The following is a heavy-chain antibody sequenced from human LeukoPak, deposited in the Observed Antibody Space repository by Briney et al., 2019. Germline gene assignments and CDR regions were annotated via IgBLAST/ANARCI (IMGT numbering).Heavy chain of an antibody. CDR1: GGTFSIYY. CDR3: ARGPTTVTRAFDY. J-gene: IGHJ4*02. Sequence: SETLSLTCTVSGGTFSIYYWSWIRQPAGKGLEWIGRIYTSGSTNYNPSLKSRVTMSVDTSKNQFSLKLSSVTAADTAVYYCARGPTTVTRAFDYWGQGTLVTVSS. D-gene: IGHD4-17*01. V-gene: IGHV4-4*07. CDR2: IYTSGST.